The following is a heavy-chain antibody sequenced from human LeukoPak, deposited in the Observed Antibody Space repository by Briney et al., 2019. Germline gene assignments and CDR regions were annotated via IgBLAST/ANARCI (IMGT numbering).Heavy chain of an antibody. Sequence: ASGDSFIPAVISWVRQAPGQGLEWMGEIAPMFGRTNSAQNFQDRVTMTADTSTSTVYMELSSLRSEDTAVYYCARDYGGNCIDYWGQGALVTVSS. CDR1: GDSFIPAV. CDR3: ARDYGGNCIDY. D-gene: IGHD4-23*01. V-gene: IGHV1-69*06. CDR2: IAPMFGRT. J-gene: IGHJ4*02.